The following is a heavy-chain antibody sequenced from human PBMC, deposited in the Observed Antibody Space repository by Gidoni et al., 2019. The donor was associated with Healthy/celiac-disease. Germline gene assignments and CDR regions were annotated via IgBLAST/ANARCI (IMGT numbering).Heavy chain of an antibody. CDR2: ISYDGRNK. D-gene: IGHD4-17*01. J-gene: IGHJ4*02. V-gene: IGHV3-30*18. CDR3: AKARTPMRLVYGDYALGY. Sequence: QVQLVASGGCVVQAGRALRLSCAASGFAFMSYGMYWVRQAPGKGLEGVEVISYDGRNKYYADPVKGRFTISRDNSKNTLYLQMNSLRAEDTSVYYCAKARTPMRLVYGDYALGYWGQGTLVTVSS. CDR1: GFAFMSYG.